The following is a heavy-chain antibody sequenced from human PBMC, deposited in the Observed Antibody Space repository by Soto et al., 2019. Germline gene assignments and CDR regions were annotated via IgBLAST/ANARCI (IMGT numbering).Heavy chain of an antibody. V-gene: IGHV4-59*01. J-gene: IGHJ5*02. Sequence: QVQLQESGPGLVKSSETLSLTCSVSGDSSSTYYWGWIRQPPGKGLEWIGYINYSGRSNHNPSLKSRLSISVDAAKNQGSLKLTSVTAADTAVYYCARSYCADSVSCNRFDPWGQGTLVVVSS. CDR2: INYSGRS. D-gene: IGHD2-8*02. CDR3: ARSYCADSVSCNRFDP. CDR1: GDSSSTYY.